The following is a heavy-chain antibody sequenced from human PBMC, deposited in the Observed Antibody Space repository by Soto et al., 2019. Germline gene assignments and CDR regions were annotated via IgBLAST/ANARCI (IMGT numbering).Heavy chain of an antibody. J-gene: IGHJ4*02. D-gene: IGHD5-18*01. V-gene: IGHV3-30*03. CDR2: ISDDASSK. CDR1: GFTFNSYA. CDR3: ATNSYGYVSTYYFDY. Sequence: QVQLVESGGGVVQPGRSLRLSCAASGFTFNSYAMHWVRQAPGKGLEWVAVISDDASSKYYADSVKGRFTISRDNSKNTLYLQMNSLRAEDTAVYYCATNSYGYVSTYYFDYWGQGTLVTVSS.